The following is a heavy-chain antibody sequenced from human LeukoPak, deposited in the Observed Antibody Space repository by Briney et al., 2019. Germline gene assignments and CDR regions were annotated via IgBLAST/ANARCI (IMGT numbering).Heavy chain of an antibody. CDR1: GGSFSGYY. CDR3: ARGHFSDAFDI. V-gene: IGHV4-34*01. Sequence: KPSETLSLTCAVYGGSFSGYYWSWIRQPPGKGLEWIGEINHSGSTNYNPSLKSRVTISVDTSKNQFSLKLSSVTAADTVVYYCARGHFSDAFDIWGQGTMVTVSS. CDR2: INHSGST. J-gene: IGHJ3*02.